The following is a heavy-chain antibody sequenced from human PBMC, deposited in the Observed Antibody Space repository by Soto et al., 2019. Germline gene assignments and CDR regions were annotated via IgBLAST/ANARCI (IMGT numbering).Heavy chain of an antibody. Sequence: TLSLTCTVSGGSISSGGHHWNWIRHHPGKGLEWIGYIFYTGSTYYNPSLRSRVTISVDTSKNEFSLNLTSVTAADTAVYYCARESSYSFDYWGQGALVTVSS. CDR3: ARESSYSFDY. J-gene: IGHJ4*02. CDR2: IFYTGST. CDR1: GGSISSGGHH. V-gene: IGHV4-31*03. D-gene: IGHD2-21*01.